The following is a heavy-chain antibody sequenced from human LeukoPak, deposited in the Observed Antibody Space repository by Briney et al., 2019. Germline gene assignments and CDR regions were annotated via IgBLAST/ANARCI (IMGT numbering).Heavy chain of an antibody. D-gene: IGHD5-24*01. CDR3: AKDRRDGYNLGGYFDY. CDR2: ISYDGNNK. V-gene: IGHV3-30*18. CDR1: GVTLSPYG. J-gene: IGHJ4*02. Sequence: GGSLRLSCAASGVTLSPYGMHWVRQAPGKGLEWVAVISYDGNNKYYADSVKGRFTISRDNSKNTLYLQMNSLRAEDTAVYYCAKDRRDGYNLGGYFDYWGQGTLVTVSS.